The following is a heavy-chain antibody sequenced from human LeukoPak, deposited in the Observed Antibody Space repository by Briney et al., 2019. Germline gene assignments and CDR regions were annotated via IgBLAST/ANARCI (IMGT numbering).Heavy chain of an antibody. CDR2: IYYSGST. CDR1: GGSISSYY. J-gene: IGHJ5*02. CDR3: ARHSNYGSGSYYRYWFDP. D-gene: IGHD3-10*01. V-gene: IGHV4-59*08. Sequence: KSSETVSLTCTVSGGSISSYYWSWIRQPPGKGLEWIGYIYYSGSTNYNPSLKSRVTISVDTSKNQFSLKLSSVTAADTAVYYCARHSNYGSGSYYRYWFDPWGQGTLVTVSS.